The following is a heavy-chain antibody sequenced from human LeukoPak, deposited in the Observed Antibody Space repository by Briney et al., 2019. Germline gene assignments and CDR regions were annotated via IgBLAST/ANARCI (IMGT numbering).Heavy chain of an antibody. J-gene: IGHJ4*02. V-gene: IGHV3-23*01. Sequence: GGSLRLSCVASEFTFSTYAMSWVRQAPGKGPEWVSGISSAGNSTFYADSVKGRFTISRDNSKNTLYLQMNYVRVEDTAIYYCADFGSGSYIFDYWGQGTLVTVSS. CDR1: EFTFSTYA. CDR2: ISSAGNST. D-gene: IGHD3-10*01. CDR3: ADFGSGSYIFDY.